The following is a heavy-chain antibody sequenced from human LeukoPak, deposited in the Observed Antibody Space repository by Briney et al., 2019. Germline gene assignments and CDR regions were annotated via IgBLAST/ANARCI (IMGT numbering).Heavy chain of an antibody. J-gene: IGHJ6*02. CDR2: IYYSGST. V-gene: IGHV4-31*03. Sequence: SETLSLTCTVSGGSISSGGYYWSWIRQHPGKGLEWIGYIYYSGSTYYNPSLKSRVTISVDTSKNQFSLKLSSVTAADTAVYYCARDCSGGSRINGMDVWGQGTTVTVSS. CDR3: ARDCSGGSRINGMDV. D-gene: IGHD2-15*01. CDR1: GGSISSGGYY.